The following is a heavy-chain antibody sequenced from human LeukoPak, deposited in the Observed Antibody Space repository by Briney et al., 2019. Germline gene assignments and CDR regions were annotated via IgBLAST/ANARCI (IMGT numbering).Heavy chain of an antibody. Sequence: GGSLRLSCVASGFILSSYWMSWVRQAPGKGLEWVASIKEGGSEKYYVDSVKVRFTISRDSAKNSLYLQMNSLRAEDTAVYYFGRDSDSRSYYWGQGTLVTVSS. V-gene: IGHV3-7*04. CDR1: GFILSSYW. D-gene: IGHD6-6*01. J-gene: IGHJ4*02. CDR3: GRDSDSRSYY. CDR2: IKEGGSEK.